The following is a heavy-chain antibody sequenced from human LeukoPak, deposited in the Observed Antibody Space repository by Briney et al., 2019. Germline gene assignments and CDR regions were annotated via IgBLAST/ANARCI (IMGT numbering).Heavy chain of an antibody. CDR1: GFTFSSYG. V-gene: IGHV3-30*02. Sequence: GGSLRLSCAASGFTFSSYGMHWVRQAPGKGLEWVASIRYDGNNKYYADSVKGRFTISRDNSKNTLYLQMNSLRPEDTAVYYCAKDRDIVLLPAATGIDYWGQGTLVTVSS. D-gene: IGHD2-2*01. CDR3: AKDRDIVLLPAATGIDY. CDR2: IRYDGNNK. J-gene: IGHJ4*02.